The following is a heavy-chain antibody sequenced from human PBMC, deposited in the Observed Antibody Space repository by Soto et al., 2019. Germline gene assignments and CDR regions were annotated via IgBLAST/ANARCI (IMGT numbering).Heavy chain of an antibody. CDR2: INAGNGYT. Sequence: GASVKVSCKASGYTFTSFAVHWVRQAPGQRLEWMGWINAGNGYTKYSQKFQGRVTITRDASASTAYMELSSLRSEDTAVYYCARVVYDDISGYFLDALDIWGQGTMVTVSS. V-gene: IGHV1-3*01. J-gene: IGHJ3*02. CDR1: GYTFTSFA. CDR3: ARVVYDDISGYFLDALDI. D-gene: IGHD3-22*01.